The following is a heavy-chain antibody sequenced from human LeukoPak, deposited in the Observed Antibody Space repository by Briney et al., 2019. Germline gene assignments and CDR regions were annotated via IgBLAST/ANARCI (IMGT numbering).Heavy chain of an antibody. CDR3: AREGAGATEQLVDY. V-gene: IGHV1-18*01. CDR2: ISAYNGNT. J-gene: IGHJ4*02. CDR1: GYTFTSYG. Sequence: ASVKVSCKASGYTFTSYGISWVRQAPGQGLEWMGWISAYNGNTNYAQELQGRVTMTTDTSTSTAYMELRSLRSDDTAVYYCAREGAGATEQLVDYWGQGTLVTVSS. D-gene: IGHD6-6*01.